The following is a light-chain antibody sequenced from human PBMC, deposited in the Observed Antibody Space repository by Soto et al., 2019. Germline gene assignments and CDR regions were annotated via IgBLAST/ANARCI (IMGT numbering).Light chain of an antibody. Sequence: QPVLTHAPSGSGAHVQRGTISCTGSSSNIGAAYDVHWYQQLPGTAPKLLIYSNTNRPSGVPDRFSGSKSGTSASLAITELQAEDEADYYCQSYDSSLRGYVFGTGTKVTVL. CDR1: SSNIGAAYD. V-gene: IGLV1-40*01. CDR3: QSYDSSLRGYV. J-gene: IGLJ1*01. CDR2: SNT.